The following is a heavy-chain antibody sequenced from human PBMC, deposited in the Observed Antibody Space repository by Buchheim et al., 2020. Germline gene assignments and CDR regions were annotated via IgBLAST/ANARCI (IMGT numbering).Heavy chain of an antibody. CDR3: AKDRQVMDV. J-gene: IGHJ6*02. Sequence: EVQLLESGGGLVQPGGSLRLSCAASGLTFRNFAMSWVRQAPGKGLEWVSSISGSGDHTYYADSVKGRFTISRDNSKNTLYLQMNSLRADDTAVYYCAKDRQVMDVWGQGTT. CDR1: GLTFRNFA. V-gene: IGHV3-23*01. CDR2: ISGSGDHT.